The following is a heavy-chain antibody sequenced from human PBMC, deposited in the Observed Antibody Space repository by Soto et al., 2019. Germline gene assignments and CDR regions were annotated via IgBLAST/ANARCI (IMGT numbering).Heavy chain of an antibody. V-gene: IGHV3-74*01. CDR2: IDTDGGGT. CDR1: GFTLGSHR. J-gene: IGHJ5*02. CDR3: ATVFDL. Sequence: DVQLVESVGGLVQPGGSLRVSCAASGFTLGSHRIHWVRQPPGKGLEWVSRIDTDGGGTSYADSVKGRFTISTDNAKNTVYLQMNGLRAEDTAVYYCATVFDLWGQGTLVTVSS.